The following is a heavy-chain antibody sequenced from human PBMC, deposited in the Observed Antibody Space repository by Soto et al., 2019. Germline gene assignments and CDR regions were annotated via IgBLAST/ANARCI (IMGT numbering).Heavy chain of an antibody. CDR3: AGGQQLVHGYFKH. J-gene: IGHJ1*01. D-gene: IGHD6-13*01. CDR1: GFTFSSYA. Sequence: QVQLVESGGGVVQPGRSLRLSCAASGFTFSSYAMHWVRQAPGKGLEWVAVISYDGSNKYYADSVKGRFTISRDNSKNTLYLQRNGVRAEDTAVYYCAGGQQLVHGYFKHWGQGTLVTVSS. V-gene: IGHV3-30-3*01. CDR2: ISYDGSNK.